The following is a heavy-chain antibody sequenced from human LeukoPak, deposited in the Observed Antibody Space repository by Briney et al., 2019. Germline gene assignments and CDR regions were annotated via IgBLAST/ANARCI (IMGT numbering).Heavy chain of an antibody. V-gene: IGHV1-2*04. Sequence: ASVKVPCKASGYTFAGYYMHWVRQAPGQGLEWMGWINPNSGGTNYAQKFQGWVTMTRDTSISTAYMELSRLRSDDTAVYYCARTSSSWYSKSYYYYGTDAWGQGTTVTVSS. J-gene: IGHJ6*02. CDR3: ARTSSSWYSKSYYYYGTDA. CDR2: INPNSGGT. D-gene: IGHD6-13*01. CDR1: GYTFAGYY.